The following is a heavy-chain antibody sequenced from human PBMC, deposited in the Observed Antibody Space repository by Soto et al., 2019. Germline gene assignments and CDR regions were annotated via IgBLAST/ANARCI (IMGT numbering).Heavy chain of an antibody. V-gene: IGHV1-24*01. J-gene: IGHJ5*02. D-gene: IGHD3-3*01. CDR3: ATRTTYYDFWSGYPNWFDP. CDR1: GYTLTELS. Sequence: ASVKVSCEVSGYTLTELSMHWVRQAPGKGLEWMGGFDPEDGETIYAQKFQGRVTMTEDTSTDTAYMELSSLRSEDTAVYYCATRTTYYDFWSGYPNWFDPWGQGTLVTV. CDR2: FDPEDGET.